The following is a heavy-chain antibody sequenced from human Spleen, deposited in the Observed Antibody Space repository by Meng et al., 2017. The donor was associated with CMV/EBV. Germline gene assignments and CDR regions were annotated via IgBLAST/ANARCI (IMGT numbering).Heavy chain of an antibody. CDR2: IYSGGSNT. D-gene: IGHD3-10*01. V-gene: IGHV3-23*03. Sequence: GESLKISCAASGFTFSDYYMNWVRQAPGKGLEWVSVIYSGGSNTYYADSVKGRFTISRDNSKNTLYLQMNSLRAEDTAVYYCAKDFGKAIWGQGTMVTVSS. CDR1: GFTFSDYY. CDR3: AKDFGKAI. J-gene: IGHJ3*02.